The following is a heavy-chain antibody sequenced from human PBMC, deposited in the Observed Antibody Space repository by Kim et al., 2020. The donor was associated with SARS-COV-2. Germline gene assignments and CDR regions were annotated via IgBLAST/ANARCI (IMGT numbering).Heavy chain of an antibody. Sequence: ADSVRSRFTISRDNSKNTLYLRMNSRRAEDTAVYYCASIPLIAAAGHFDYWGQGTLVTVSS. J-gene: IGHJ4*02. V-gene: IGHV3-30*01. D-gene: IGHD6-13*01. CDR3: ASIPLIAAAGHFDY.